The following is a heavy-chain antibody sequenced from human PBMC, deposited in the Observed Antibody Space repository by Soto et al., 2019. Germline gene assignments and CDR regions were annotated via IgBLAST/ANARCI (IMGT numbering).Heavy chain of an antibody. CDR1: GFTFSDYY. J-gene: IGHJ6*02. Sequence: GGSLRLSCAASGFTFSDYYMSWIRQAPGKGLEWVSYISSSGSTIDYADSVKGRFTISRDNAYNSLYLQMISLRAEDTAVYYCARGEEFSGYAYYYYYYGMDVWGQGTTVTVSS. CDR3: ARGEEFSGYAYYYYYYGMDV. V-gene: IGHV3-11*01. CDR2: ISSSGSTI. D-gene: IGHD5-12*01.